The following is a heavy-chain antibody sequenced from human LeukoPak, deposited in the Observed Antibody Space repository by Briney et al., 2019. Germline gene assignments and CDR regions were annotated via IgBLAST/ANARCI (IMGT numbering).Heavy chain of an antibody. Sequence: SSETLSLTCAVYGGSFSGYYWSWIRQPPGKGLEWIGEINHSGSTNYNPSLKSRVTISVETSKNQFSLKLSSVTAADTAVYYCARMGYSSGWWSQGTLVTVSS. CDR3: ARMGYSSGW. D-gene: IGHD6-19*01. CDR2: INHSGST. CDR1: GGSFSGYY. J-gene: IGHJ4*02. V-gene: IGHV4-34*01.